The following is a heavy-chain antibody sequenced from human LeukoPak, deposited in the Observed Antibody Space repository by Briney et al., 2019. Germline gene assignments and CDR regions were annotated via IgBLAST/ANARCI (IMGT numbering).Heavy chain of an antibody. CDR2: ISGSGGST. CDR1: GLAFSSYA. J-gene: IGHJ4*02. V-gene: IGHV3-23*01. D-gene: IGHD3-10*02. CDR3: ARMLGGGYTGLFDC. Sequence: GGSLRLSCAASGLAFSSYAMSWVRQAPGKGLEWVSAISGSGGSTYYADSVKGRFTFSRDMSKNTLYLQMNNLRAEDTAVYYCARMLGGGYTGLFDCWGQGTLVTVSS.